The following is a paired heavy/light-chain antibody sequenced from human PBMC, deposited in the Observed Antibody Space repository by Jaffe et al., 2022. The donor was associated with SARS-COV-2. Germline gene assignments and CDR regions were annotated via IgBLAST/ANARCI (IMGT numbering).Light chain of an antibody. CDR3: HQTYTSPGT. CDR2: AAS. CDR1: ESITNS. Sequence: DIQMTQSPSSLSSSVGDRVTITCRATESITNSLNWYQQKPGKAPKLVIFAASSLQSGVPPRFSGGGSGTDFTLTITSLQPEDIGTYFCHQTYTSPGTFGQGTRVEIK. J-gene: IGKJ1*01. V-gene: IGKV1-39*01.
Heavy chain of an antibody. CDR2: ISGSGSST. CDR1: GFTFGDYS. CDR3: AKFRNRDLDYGDYGFDH. V-gene: IGHV3-23*01. J-gene: IGHJ4*02. Sequence: EVQLLESGGGLVHPGGSLRLSCAASGFTFGDYSMTWVRQAPGKGLECVSFISGSGSSTFYADAVEGRFTISRDTSENMVSLQMDSLRAEDTAVYYCAKFRNRDLDYGDYGFDHWGQGTLVTVSS. D-gene: IGHD4-17*01.